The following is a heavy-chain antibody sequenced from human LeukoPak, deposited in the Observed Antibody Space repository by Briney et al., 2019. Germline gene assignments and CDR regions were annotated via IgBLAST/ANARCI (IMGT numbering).Heavy chain of an antibody. Sequence: SETLSLTCAVYGGSFSGYYWSWIRQPPGKGLEWIGEINHSGSTNYNPSLKSRVTISVDTSKNQFSLKLSSVTAADTAVYYCASLAPSGSYYRRIYYFDYWGQGTLVTVSS. V-gene: IGHV4-34*01. CDR2: INHSGST. D-gene: IGHD3-10*01. CDR1: GGSFSGYY. J-gene: IGHJ4*02. CDR3: ASLAPSGSYYRRIYYFDY.